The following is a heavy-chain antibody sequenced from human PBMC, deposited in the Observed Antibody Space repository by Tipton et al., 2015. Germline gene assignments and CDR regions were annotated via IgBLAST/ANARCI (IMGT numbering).Heavy chain of an antibody. CDR2: MYYSGSA. CDR3: ARGYYSRPSDY. J-gene: IGHJ4*02. Sequence: TLSLTCTVSGGSISSSNHYWGWIRQPPGQGLEWIGKMYYSGSAYYNPSLKSRVTISVDTSKNQFSLKLSSVTAADTAVYYCARGYYSRPSDYWGQGTLVTVSS. V-gene: IGHV4-39*07. CDR1: GGSISSSNHY. D-gene: IGHD3-22*01.